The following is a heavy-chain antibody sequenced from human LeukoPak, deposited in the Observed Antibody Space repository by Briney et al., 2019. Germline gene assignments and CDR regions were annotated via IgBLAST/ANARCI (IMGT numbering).Heavy chain of an antibody. CDR2: IYYSGST. V-gene: IGHV4-39*01. CDR3: ARHLPTAGALGIDC. J-gene: IGHJ4*02. Sequence: SETLSLTCTVSGDSISSSTYYWGWIRQPPGKGLEWIVTIYYSGSTYDNPSLKSRVTISVDTSKNQFSLILSYVTAADTAVYYCARHLPTAGALGIDCWGQGTLVTVSS. CDR1: GDSISSSTYY. D-gene: IGHD6-13*01.